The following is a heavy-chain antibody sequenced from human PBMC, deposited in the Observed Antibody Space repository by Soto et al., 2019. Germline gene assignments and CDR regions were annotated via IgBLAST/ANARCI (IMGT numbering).Heavy chain of an antibody. CDR2: INPNSGGT. Sequence: ASVKVSCKASGYTFTGYYMHWVRQAPGQGLEWMGWINPNSGGTNYAQKFQGWVTMTRDTSISTAYMELSRLRSDDTAVYYCARDLRVDSYGPYDAFERWGQGTMVTVSS. D-gene: IGHD5-18*01. CDR1: GYTFTGYY. CDR3: ARDLRVDSYGPYDAFER. V-gene: IGHV1-2*04. J-gene: IGHJ3*02.